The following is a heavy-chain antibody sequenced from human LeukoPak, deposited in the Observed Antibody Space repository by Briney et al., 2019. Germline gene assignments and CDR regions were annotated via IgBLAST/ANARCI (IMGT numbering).Heavy chain of an antibody. J-gene: IGHJ4*02. Sequence: GGSLRLSCAASGFTFSSYSMNWVRQAPGKGLEWVSAISESGSGTYYADSVKGRFTISRDNSKNTLSLQMNSLRAEDTAVYYCAKDIAQGYTFGSIEQDYWGQGTLVTVSS. V-gene: IGHV3-23*01. CDR2: ISESGSGT. D-gene: IGHD5-18*01. CDR3: AKDIAQGYTFGSIEQDY. CDR1: GFTFSSYS.